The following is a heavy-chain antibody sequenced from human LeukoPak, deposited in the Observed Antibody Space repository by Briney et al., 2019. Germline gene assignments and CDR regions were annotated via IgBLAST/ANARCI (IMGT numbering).Heavy chain of an antibody. V-gene: IGHV4-38-2*02. CDR2: IYDSGST. CDR1: GYSISSGYY. D-gene: IGHD3-10*01. CDR3: ARDRDYGSGSYDY. J-gene: IGHJ4*02. Sequence: SETRSLTCTVSGYSISSGYYWGWIRQPPGKGLEWIGYIYDSGSTDYNPSLKSRVTISVDTSKNQFSLKLSSVTAADTAVYYCARDRDYGSGSYDYWGQGTLVTVSS.